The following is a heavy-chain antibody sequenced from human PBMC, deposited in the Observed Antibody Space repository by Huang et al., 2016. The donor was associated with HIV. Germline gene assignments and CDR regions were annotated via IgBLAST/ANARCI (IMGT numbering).Heavy chain of an antibody. CDR2: IIPRFGTR. V-gene: IGHV1-69*13. J-gene: IGHJ3*01. CDR1: GGSFNNCG. Sequence: QVQLVQSGAEVRKPGSSVKVSCRASGGSFNNCGINWVRQAPGQGLEWMGEIIPRFGTRNDAQRFQGRVTMTADETTGVVYMELSSLRSDDTAVYFCAKRGGAWGSPYAFDLWGPGTMVTVSS. CDR3: AKRGGAWGSPYAFDL. D-gene: IGHD3-16*01.